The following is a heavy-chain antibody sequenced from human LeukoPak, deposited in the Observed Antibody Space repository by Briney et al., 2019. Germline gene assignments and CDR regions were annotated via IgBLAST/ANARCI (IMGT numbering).Heavy chain of an antibody. CDR1: GGSIRSFY. CDR3: ARGRGGHCSSTSCYSDPDY. Sequence: KPSETLSLTCNVSGGSIRSFYWGWIRQPPGKGLEWIGYISYSGSSNYNPSLKSRVTISVDTSKNQFSLKLSSVTAADTAVYYCARGRGGHCSSTSCYSDPDYWGQGTLVTVSS. J-gene: IGHJ4*02. CDR2: ISYSGSS. D-gene: IGHD2-2*01. V-gene: IGHV4-59*12.